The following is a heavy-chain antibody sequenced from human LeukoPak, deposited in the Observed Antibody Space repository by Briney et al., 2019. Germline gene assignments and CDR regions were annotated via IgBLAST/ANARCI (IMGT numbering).Heavy chain of an antibody. Sequence: SETLSLTCTVSGGSISSSSYYWGWIRQPPGTGLEWIGEINHSGSTNYNPSLKSRVTISVDTSKNQFSLKLSSVTAADTAVYYCARDRVVRGVRFLYYYYGMDVWGQGTTVTVSS. CDR1: GGSISSSSYY. V-gene: IGHV4-39*07. CDR2: INHSGST. CDR3: ARDRVVRGVRFLYYYYGMDV. J-gene: IGHJ6*02. D-gene: IGHD3-10*01.